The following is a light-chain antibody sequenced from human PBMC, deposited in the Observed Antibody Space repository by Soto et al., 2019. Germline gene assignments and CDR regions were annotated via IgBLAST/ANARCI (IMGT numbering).Light chain of an antibody. V-gene: IGLV2-14*01. CDR2: EVT. J-gene: IGLJ3*02. CDR3: SSYTSSNTWV. CDR1: SGDISAYNY. Sequence: QSVLTQPASVSGSPGQSITMSCTGTSGDISAYNYVSWHQQHPGKAPKLMIYEVTNRPSGVSSRFSGSKSGNTASLTVSGLQAEDEADYYCSSYTSSNTWVFGGGTKLTVL.